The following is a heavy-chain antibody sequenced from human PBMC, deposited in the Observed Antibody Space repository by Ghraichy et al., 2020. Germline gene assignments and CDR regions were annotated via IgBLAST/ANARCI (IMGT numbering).Heavy chain of an antibody. CDR2: IKQDGSEK. D-gene: IGHD3-22*01. CDR3: ASDNGVSGYLEGFDY. V-gene: IGHV3-7*05. J-gene: IGHJ4*02. CDR1: GFIFSSHW. Sequence: GGSLRLSCAASGFIFSSHWMSWVRQAPGKGLEWVANIKQDGSEKYHVDSVKGRITITRDNDKNSLYLQMNSLRAEDTAVYYCASDNGVSGYLEGFDYWGQGNLLTVSS.